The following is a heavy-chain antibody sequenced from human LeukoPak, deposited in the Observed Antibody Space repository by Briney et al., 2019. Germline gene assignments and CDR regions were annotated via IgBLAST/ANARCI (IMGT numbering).Heavy chain of an antibody. V-gene: IGHV3-66*02. CDR2: IYSGGST. D-gene: IGHD4-17*01. J-gene: IGHJ4*02. Sequence: GGSLRLSCAASGFTVSSNYMSWVRQAPGKGLEWVSVIYSGGSTYYADSVKGRFTISRDNSKNTLYLQMNSLRAEDTAVYYCARDRLTTVTTFHFDYWGQGTLVTVSS. CDR1: GFTVSSNY. CDR3: ARDRLTTVTTFHFDY.